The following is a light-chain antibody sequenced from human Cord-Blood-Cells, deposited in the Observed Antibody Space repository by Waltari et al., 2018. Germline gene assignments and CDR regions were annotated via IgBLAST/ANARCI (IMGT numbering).Light chain of an antibody. J-gene: IGLJ2*01. Sequence: QSALTQPASVSGSPGQSITISCTGTSSDVGGYNYVSWYQQHPGKAPKLMSYDVSKRPSGVSNRFSGSKSGHTASLTISGLQAEDEADYYCSSYTSSSTPYVVFGGGTKLTVL. CDR1: SSDVGGYNY. CDR3: SSYTSSSTPYVV. V-gene: IGLV2-14*01. CDR2: DVS.